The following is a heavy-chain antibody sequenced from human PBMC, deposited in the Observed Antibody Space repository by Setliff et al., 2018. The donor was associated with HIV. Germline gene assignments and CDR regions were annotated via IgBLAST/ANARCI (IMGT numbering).Heavy chain of an antibody. CDR2: IRGSGGTT. D-gene: IGHD3-16*01. J-gene: IGHJ4*02. CDR1: GFTFSSYA. Sequence: PGGSLRLSCAASGFTFSSYAMGWVRQAPGKGLEWVSSIRGSGGTTYYADSVKGRFTISRDDSNNVLYLQMNSLRIEDTAVYYCARGGGTGSFDYWGQGTLVTVSS. V-gene: IGHV3-23*01. CDR3: ARGGGTGSFDY.